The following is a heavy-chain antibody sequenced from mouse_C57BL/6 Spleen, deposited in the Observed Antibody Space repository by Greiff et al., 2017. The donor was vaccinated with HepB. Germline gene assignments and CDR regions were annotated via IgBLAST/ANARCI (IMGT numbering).Heavy chain of an antibody. Sequence: VQLQQSGAELAKPGASVKLSCKASGYTFTSYWMHWVKQRPGQGLEWIGYINPSSGYTKYNQKFKDKATLTADKSSSTAYMQLSSLTYEDSAVYDCASRVYDYDEYWYFDVWGTGTTVTVSS. CDR1: GYTFTSYW. J-gene: IGHJ1*03. CDR2: INPSSGYT. CDR3: ASRVYDYDEYWYFDV. V-gene: IGHV1-7*01. D-gene: IGHD2-4*01.